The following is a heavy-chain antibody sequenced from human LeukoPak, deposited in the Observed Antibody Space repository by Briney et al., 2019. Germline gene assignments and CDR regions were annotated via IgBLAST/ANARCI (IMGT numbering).Heavy chain of an antibody. CDR1: GGSIYSSDYY. V-gene: IGHV4-39*07. J-gene: IGHJ4*02. D-gene: IGHD3-10*01. CDR3: TTDIPVYYYGSGSYYRVYY. CDR2: VYYSGSA. Sequence: PSETLSLTCTVAGGSIYSSDYYWGWIRQPPGKGLECIGGVYYSGSAYYTPSLKRRVTISIDTSKNQFSLKLSSVTAADTAVYYCTTDIPVYYYGSGSYYRVYYWGQGTLVTVSS.